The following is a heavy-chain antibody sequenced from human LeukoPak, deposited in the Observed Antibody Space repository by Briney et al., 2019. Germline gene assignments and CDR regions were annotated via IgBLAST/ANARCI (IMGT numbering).Heavy chain of an antibody. Sequence: SETLSLTCTVSGVSISSSSYYWGWIRQPPGKGLEWIGYIYYNGNTNYNPSLKSRITISVDTSKNQFSLRLKSVTAADTAVYYCARGPLSSRTTWTWFDPWGQGTLVTVSS. CDR3: ARGPLSSRTTWTWFDP. D-gene: IGHD6-13*01. CDR2: IYYNGNT. J-gene: IGHJ5*02. V-gene: IGHV4-61*05. CDR1: GVSISSSSYY.